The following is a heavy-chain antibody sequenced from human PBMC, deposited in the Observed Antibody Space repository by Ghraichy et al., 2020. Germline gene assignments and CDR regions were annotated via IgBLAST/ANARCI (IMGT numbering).Heavy chain of an antibody. CDR3: ARARGGNSGYYYYGMDV. CDR2: ISYDGSNK. CDR1: GFTFSSYA. D-gene: IGHD4-23*01. Sequence: GGSLRLSCAVSGFTFSSYAMHWVRQAPGKGLEWVAVISYDGSNKYYADSVKGRFTIFRDNSKNTLYLQMNSLRAEDTAVYYCARARGGNSGYYYYGMDVWGQGTTVTVSS. V-gene: IGHV3-30*04. J-gene: IGHJ6*02.